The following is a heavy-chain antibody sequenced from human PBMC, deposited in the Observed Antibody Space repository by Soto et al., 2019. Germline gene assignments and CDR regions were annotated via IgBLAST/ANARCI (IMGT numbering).Heavy chain of an antibody. Sequence: QVQLVQSGAEVKKPGASVKVSCKASGYTFTSYDINWVRQATGQGLEWMGWMNPNSGNTGYAQKFQGRVTMTRNTSISTAYMELSSLRSEDTAVYYCARSPYYDFWSGYYFGAFDIWGQGTMVTVSS. CDR1: GYTFTSYD. J-gene: IGHJ3*02. V-gene: IGHV1-8*01. D-gene: IGHD3-3*01. CDR2: MNPNSGNT. CDR3: ARSPYYDFWSGYYFGAFDI.